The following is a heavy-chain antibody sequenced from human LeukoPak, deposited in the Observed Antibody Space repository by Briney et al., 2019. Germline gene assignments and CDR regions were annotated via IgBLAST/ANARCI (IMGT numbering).Heavy chain of an antibody. D-gene: IGHD3-10*01. CDR2: INPSGGST. CDR3: ARDPNYYGSGAPRYFDH. Sequence: ASVKVSCKVSGYTLTELSMHWVRQAPGQGLEWMEIINPSGGSTSYAQKFQGRVTMTRDTSTSTVYMELSSLRSEDTAVYYCARDPNYYGSGAPRYFDHWGQGTLVTVSS. J-gene: IGHJ4*02. CDR1: GYTLTELS. V-gene: IGHV1-46*01.